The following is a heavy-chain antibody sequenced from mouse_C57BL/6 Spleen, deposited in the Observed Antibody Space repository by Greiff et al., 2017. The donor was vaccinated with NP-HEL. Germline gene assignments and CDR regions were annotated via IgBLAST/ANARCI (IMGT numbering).Heavy chain of an antibody. CDR1: GFTFSDYG. V-gene: IGHV5-17*01. Sequence: EVKVVESGGGLVKPGGSLKLSCAASGFTFSDYGMHWVRQAPEKGLEWVAYISSGSSTIYYADTVKGRFTISRDNAKNTLFLQMTSLRSEDTAMYYCARGIPNYYGSSPDYWGQGTTLTVSS. J-gene: IGHJ2*01. D-gene: IGHD1-1*01. CDR2: ISSGSSTI. CDR3: ARGIPNYYGSSPDY.